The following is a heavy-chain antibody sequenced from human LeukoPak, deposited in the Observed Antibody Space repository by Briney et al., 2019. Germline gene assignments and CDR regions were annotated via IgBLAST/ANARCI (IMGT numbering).Heavy chain of an antibody. V-gene: IGHV3-48*03. J-gene: IGHJ4*02. CDR2: ISSSGTI. Sequence: GGSLRLSCAASGFSFGSYVMNWVRPAPGKGLEWVSYISSSGTIYYADSVKGRFTISRDNAKNSLYLQMNSLRAEDTALYYCARWGVGDYWGQGTLVTVSS. CDR3: ARWGVGDY. D-gene: IGHD1-26*01. CDR1: GFSFGSYV.